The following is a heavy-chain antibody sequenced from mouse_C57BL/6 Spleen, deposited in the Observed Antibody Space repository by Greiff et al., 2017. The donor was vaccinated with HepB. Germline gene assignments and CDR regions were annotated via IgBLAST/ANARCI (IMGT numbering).Heavy chain of an antibody. CDR2: VYPYNGGT. D-gene: IGHD2-5*01. CDR3: ASVRSYSNLYYYAMDY. V-gene: IGHV1-36*01. CDR1: GFTFTDYY. Sequence: EVQLQQSGPVLVKPGPSVKISCKASGFTFTDYYMHWVKQSHGKSLEWIGLVYPYNGGTSYNQKFKGKATLTVDTSSSTAYMERNSLTSEDSAVYYCASVRSYSNLYYYAMDYWGQGTSVTVAS. J-gene: IGHJ4*01.